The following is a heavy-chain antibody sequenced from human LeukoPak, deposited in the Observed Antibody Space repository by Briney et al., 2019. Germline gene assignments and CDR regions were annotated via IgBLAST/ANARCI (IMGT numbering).Heavy chain of an antibody. J-gene: IGHJ4*02. Sequence: SETLSLTCTVSGGSSSSNTYYWGWIRQPPGKGLEWIGSIYYSGFTDYNPSLKSRVTISVDTSKNQFSLKLSSVAAADTAVYYCARHGSGWYNYFDYWGQGTLVTVSS. CDR2: IYYSGFT. CDR3: ARHGSGWYNYFDY. V-gene: IGHV4-39*01. D-gene: IGHD6-19*01. CDR1: GGSSSSNTYY.